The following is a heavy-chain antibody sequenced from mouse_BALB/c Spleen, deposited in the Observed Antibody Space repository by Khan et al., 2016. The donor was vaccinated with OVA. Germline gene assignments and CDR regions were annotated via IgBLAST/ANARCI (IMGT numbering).Heavy chain of an antibody. CDR3: SRRGLRWDFDY. CDR1: GYTFINYW. V-gene: IGHV1-7*01. CDR2: INPSTGYT. D-gene: IGHD1-1*01. J-gene: IGHJ2*01. Sequence: QVQLQQSGAELAKPGASVKMSCKASGYTFINYWILWVKQRPGQGLEWIGYINPSTGYTEYNQNFKDKATLTAAKSSSTASMQLSSLTSEDTSVYYGSRRGLRWDFDYWGQGTPLTVSS.